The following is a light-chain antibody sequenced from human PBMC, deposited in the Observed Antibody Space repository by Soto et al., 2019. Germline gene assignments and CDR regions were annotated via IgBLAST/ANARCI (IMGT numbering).Light chain of an antibody. CDR1: QSVSSSY. J-gene: IGKJ1*01. Sequence: ELGLTQSPGTLSLSPGERATLSCRASQSVSSSYLAWYQQKPGQAPRLLIYGASSRATGIPDRVSGSGSGTDFTLTISTLEPEDFAVYYCQQYCSSTPGTFGQGTKVDIK. CDR3: QQYCSSTPGT. CDR2: GAS. V-gene: IGKV3-20*01.